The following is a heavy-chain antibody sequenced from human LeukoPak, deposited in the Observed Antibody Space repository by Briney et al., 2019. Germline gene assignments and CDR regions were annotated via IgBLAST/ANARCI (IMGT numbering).Heavy chain of an antibody. CDR1: GYTFTSYG. Sequence: EASVKVSCKASGYTFTSYGISWVRQAPGQGLEWMGWISAYNGNTNYAQKLQGRVTMTTDTSTSTAYMELRSLRSDDTAVYYCARGRQSKWELREGDYWGQGTLVTVSS. J-gene: IGHJ4*02. CDR3: ARGRQSKWELREGDY. CDR2: ISAYNGNT. D-gene: IGHD1-26*01. V-gene: IGHV1-18*01.